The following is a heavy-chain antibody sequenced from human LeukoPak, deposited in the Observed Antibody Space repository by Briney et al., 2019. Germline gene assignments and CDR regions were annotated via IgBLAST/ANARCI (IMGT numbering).Heavy chain of an antibody. CDR1: GCTLSSYS. CDR3: ARDHRRRLYDSQARDTFDI. Sequence: GGSLRLCCAVSGCTLSSYSMNWVRQAPGMGLEWVSYNSSTSSTIYYADSVKGRFTISRDNAKNSLSLQMNSLRAEDTAVYYCARDHRRRLYDSQARDTFDIWGQGTMVTVSS. V-gene: IGHV3-48*01. D-gene: IGHD3-22*01. J-gene: IGHJ3*02. CDR2: NSSTSSTI.